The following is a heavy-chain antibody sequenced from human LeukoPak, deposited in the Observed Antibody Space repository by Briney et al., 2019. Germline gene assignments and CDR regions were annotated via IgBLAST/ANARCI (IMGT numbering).Heavy chain of an antibody. CDR2: INHSGST. CDR1: GGSFSGYY. CDR3: ARGRASWDIVVVPAGWSWFDP. J-gene: IGHJ5*02. D-gene: IGHD2-2*01. V-gene: IGHV4-34*01. Sequence: PSETLSLTCTVYGGSFSGYYWSWIRQPPGKGLEWLGEINHSGSTNYNPSLKSRVTISVDTSKNQFSLKLSSVTAADTAVYYCARGRASWDIVVVPAGWSWFDPWGQGTLVTVSS.